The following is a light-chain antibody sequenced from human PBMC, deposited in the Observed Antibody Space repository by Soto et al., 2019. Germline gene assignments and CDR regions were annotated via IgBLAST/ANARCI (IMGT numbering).Light chain of an antibody. CDR1: QSVSSN. V-gene: IGKV3-15*01. CDR3: HQYTNWPPWT. J-gene: IGKJ1*01. CDR2: GAS. Sequence: IKVTQSPVTVSVSPWARATLSCMASQSVSSNLAWYQQKPGQAPRLLIYGASTRATGIPARFSGSGSGTEFTLTISSLLSEEFAAYYCHQYTNWPPWTVGQGTKVDIK.